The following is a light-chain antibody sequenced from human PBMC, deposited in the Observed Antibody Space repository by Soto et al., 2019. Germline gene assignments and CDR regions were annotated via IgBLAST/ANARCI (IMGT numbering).Light chain of an antibody. CDR1: QSINSN. CDR2: STY. J-gene: IGKJ1*01. Sequence: EMVMTQSPATLSVSPGERATLSCRASQSINSNLAWYQQKPGQAPRLLIYSTYTRATGIQARFSGSGSGTEFTLTISSLQSEDFAVYFCQQYVASPPTFGQGTKVDNK. CDR3: QQYVASPPT. V-gene: IGKV3-15*01.